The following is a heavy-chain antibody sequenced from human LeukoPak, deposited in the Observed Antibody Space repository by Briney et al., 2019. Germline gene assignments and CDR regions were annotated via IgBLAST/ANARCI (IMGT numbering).Heavy chain of an antibody. CDR2: IKPDGSEK. V-gene: IGHV3-7*01. CDR3: ARSDAGMSY. J-gene: IGHJ4*02. CDR1: GLTFSKYS. Sequence: GGSLRLSCAASGLTFSKYSMTWVRQAPGKGLEWVANIKPDGSEKYYVDSGKGRFTISRDNAKNSLSLQMNSLRAEDTAVYYCARSDAGMSYWGQGTLVTVSS.